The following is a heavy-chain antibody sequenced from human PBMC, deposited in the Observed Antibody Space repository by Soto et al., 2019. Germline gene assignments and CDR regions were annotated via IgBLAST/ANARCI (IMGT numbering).Heavy chain of an antibody. CDR1: GGSISSGDYY. CDR2: IYYSGST. CDR3: ARHGDYEYYFDY. D-gene: IGHD4-17*01. J-gene: IGHJ4*02. Sequence: SETLSLTCTVSGGSISSGDYYWSWIRQPPGKGLEWIGYIYYSGSTYYNPSLKSRVTISVDTSKNQFSLKLSSVTAADTAVYYCARHGDYEYYFDYWGQGTLVTVSS. V-gene: IGHV4-30-4*01.